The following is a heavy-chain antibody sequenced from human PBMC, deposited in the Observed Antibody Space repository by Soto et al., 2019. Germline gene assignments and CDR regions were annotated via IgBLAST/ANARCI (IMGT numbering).Heavy chain of an antibody. CDR2: IWYDGSNK. CDR1: GFVFTNYG. Sequence: GGSMRLSCAAFGFVFTNYGMHRVRQATGKGLEWVAVIWYDGSNKYYADSVKGRFTISRDNSKNTLYLQMNSLRAEDTAVYYCASSGRGDFTAMVNYYHYGMDVCGQGSTVTVSS. J-gene: IGHJ6*02. D-gene: IGHD5-18*01. CDR3: ASSGRGDFTAMVNYYHYGMDV. V-gene: IGHV3-33*01.